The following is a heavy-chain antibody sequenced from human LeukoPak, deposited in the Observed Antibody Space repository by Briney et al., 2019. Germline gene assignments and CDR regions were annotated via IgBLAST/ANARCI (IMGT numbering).Heavy chain of an antibody. CDR2: IIPIFGTA. CDR1: GGTFSNYA. Sequence: GASVKVSCKASGGTFSNYAISWVRQAPGQGLEWMGGIIPIFGTANYAQKFQGRVTITADESTSTTYMELSSLRSEDTAVCYCARGLVRGPFDPWGQGTLVTVSS. V-gene: IGHV1-69*13. J-gene: IGHJ5*02. CDR3: ARGLVRGPFDP. D-gene: IGHD6-13*01.